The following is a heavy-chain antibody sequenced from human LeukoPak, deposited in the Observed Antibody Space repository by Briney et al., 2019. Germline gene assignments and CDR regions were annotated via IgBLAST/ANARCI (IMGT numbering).Heavy chain of an antibody. CDR2: IRYDGSNK. V-gene: IGHV3-30*02. D-gene: IGHD2-2*01. J-gene: IGHJ4*02. Sequence: GGSLRLSCAASGFTFSSYGMHWVRQAPGKGLEWVAFIRYDGSNKYYADSVKGRFTISRDNSKNTLYLQMNSLRAEDTAVYYCAKLGPIVVVPAARGGDYWGQGTLVTVSS. CDR3: AKLGPIVVVPAARGGDY. CDR1: GFTFSSYG.